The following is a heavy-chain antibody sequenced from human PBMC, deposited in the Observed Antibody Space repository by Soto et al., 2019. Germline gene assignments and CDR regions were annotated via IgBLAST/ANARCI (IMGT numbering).Heavy chain of an antibody. J-gene: IGHJ6*02. Sequence: ASVNVSCKSSGYTFTDYYLHWVRQAPGQGLEWMGWINPNSGGTKYAQKFQGWVTMTRDTSISTAYIELSRLRFVDTALYYCARDGGIPGTRHLLDYGMDVWGQGTTVTVSS. D-gene: IGHD1-7*01. CDR2: INPNSGGT. CDR3: ARDGGIPGTRHLLDYGMDV. CDR1: GYTFTDYY. V-gene: IGHV1-2*04.